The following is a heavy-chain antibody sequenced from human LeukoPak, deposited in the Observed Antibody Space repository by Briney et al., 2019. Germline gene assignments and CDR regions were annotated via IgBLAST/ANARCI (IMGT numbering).Heavy chain of an antibody. V-gene: IGHV1-46*01. Sequence: GASVKVSCKASGYTFTSYYMHWVRQAPGQGLEWMGIINPSGGSTSYAQKFQGRVTMTRGTSTSTVYMELSSLRSEDTAVYYCARVEEYYYDSSPPGYWGQGTLVTVSS. CDR1: GYTFTSYY. CDR2: INPSGGST. CDR3: ARVEEYYYDSSPPGY. J-gene: IGHJ4*02. D-gene: IGHD3-22*01.